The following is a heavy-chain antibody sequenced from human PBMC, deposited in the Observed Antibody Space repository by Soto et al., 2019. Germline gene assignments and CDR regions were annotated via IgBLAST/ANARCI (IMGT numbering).Heavy chain of an antibody. V-gene: IGHV4-38-2*01. D-gene: IGHD3-22*01. CDR3: ASDSRDYYDSSGHGNY. J-gene: IGHJ4*02. CDR2: IYHSGST. Sequence: SETLSLTCAVSGYSISSGYYWGWIRQPPGKGLEWIGSIYHSGSTYYNPSLKSRVTISVDTSKNQFPLKLSSVTAADTAVYYCASDSRDYYDSSGHGNYWGQGTLVTVSS. CDR1: GYSISSGYY.